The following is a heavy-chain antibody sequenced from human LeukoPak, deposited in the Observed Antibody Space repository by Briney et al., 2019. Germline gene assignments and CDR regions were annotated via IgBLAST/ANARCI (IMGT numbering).Heavy chain of an antibody. V-gene: IGHV3-23*01. CDR1: GFTFSSYA. CDR3: ASDVLRYFDWSFDY. Sequence: PGRSLRLSCAASGFTFSSYAMSWVRQAPGKGLEWVSAISGSGGSTYYADSVKGRFTISRDNSKNTLYLQMNSLRAEDTAVYYCASDVLRYFDWSFDYWGQGTLVTVSS. CDR2: ISGSGGST. D-gene: IGHD3-9*01. J-gene: IGHJ4*02.